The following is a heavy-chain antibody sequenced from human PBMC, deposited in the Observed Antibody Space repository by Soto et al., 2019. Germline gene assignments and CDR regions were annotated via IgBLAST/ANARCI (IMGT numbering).Heavy chain of an antibody. J-gene: IGHJ3*02. Sequence: PSETLSLTCTVSGGSIGTYYWSWIRQPPGKGLEWIGYIDYSGSTNYNPSLKSRVTISLDTSKSQFSVKLSSVTAADTAVYYCARARRSFGRIATSDIWGPGTMVNV. CDR3: ARARRSFGRIATSDI. CDR2: IDYSGST. CDR1: GGSIGTYY. D-gene: IGHD2-21*01. V-gene: IGHV4-59*01.